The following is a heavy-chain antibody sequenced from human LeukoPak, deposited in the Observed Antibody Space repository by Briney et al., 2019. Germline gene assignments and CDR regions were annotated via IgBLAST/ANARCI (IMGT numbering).Heavy chain of an antibody. J-gene: IGHJ6*02. V-gene: IGHV4-30-4*01. CDR2: IYYSGST. CDR1: GGSISSGDYY. Sequence: SQTLSLTCTVSGGSISSGDYYWSWIRQPPGKGLEWIGYIYYSGSTYYNPSLKSRVTVSVGTSKNQFSLKLSSVTAADTAVYYCARDPLPTTYYDFWSGYFPGRGMDVWGQGTTVTVSS. CDR3: ARDPLPTTYYDFWSGYFPGRGMDV. D-gene: IGHD3-3*01.